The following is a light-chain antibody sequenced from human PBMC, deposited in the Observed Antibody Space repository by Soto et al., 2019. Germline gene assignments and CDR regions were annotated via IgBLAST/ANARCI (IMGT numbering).Light chain of an antibody. V-gene: IGLV2-23*01. CDR3: CSYAGSTTNYV. CDR2: EGS. Sequence: QSVLTQPASVSGSPGQSIAISCTGTSSDVGSYNLVSWYQQHPGKAPKLMIYEGSKRPSGVSNRFSGSKSGNTASLTISGLQADDEADYYCCSYAGSTTNYVFGTGTKLTVL. CDR1: SSDVGSYNL. J-gene: IGLJ1*01.